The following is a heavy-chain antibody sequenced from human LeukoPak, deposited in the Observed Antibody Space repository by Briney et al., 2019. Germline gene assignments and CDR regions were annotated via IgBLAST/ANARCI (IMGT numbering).Heavy chain of an antibody. CDR3: AKETVGYCSGGSCYAPHY. D-gene: IGHD2-15*01. CDR2: ISGSGGST. CDR1: GFTFSSYA. Sequence: GGSLRLSCAASGFTFSSYAMSWVRQAPGKGLEWVSAISGSGGSTYYAASVKGRFTISRDSSKNTLYLQMNSLRAEDTAVYYCAKETVGYCSGGSCYAPHYWGQGTLVTVSS. V-gene: IGHV3-23*01. J-gene: IGHJ4*02.